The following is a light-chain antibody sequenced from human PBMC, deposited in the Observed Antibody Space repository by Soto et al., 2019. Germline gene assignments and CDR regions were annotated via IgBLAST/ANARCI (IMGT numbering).Light chain of an antibody. J-gene: IGKJ1*01. V-gene: IGKV1-39*01. Sequence: DIPMTQSPSSLSASVGDRVTITCRASQSISTYLNWYQHKPGKAPKLLIYGASSLQSGVPSRFSGSGSGTDFTLTISSLHPEDFAIYYCQQSYSTPPWTFGQGTKVEIK. CDR1: QSISTY. CDR3: QQSYSTPPWT. CDR2: GAS.